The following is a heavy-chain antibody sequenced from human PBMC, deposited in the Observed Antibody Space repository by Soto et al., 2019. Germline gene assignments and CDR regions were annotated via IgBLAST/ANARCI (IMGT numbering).Heavy chain of an antibody. CDR2: ISYDGSNK. V-gene: IGHV3-30*18. CDR3: AKFVDIVATIQTDAFDI. J-gene: IGHJ3*02. D-gene: IGHD5-12*01. CDR1: GFTFSSYG. Sequence: PGGSLRLSCAASGFTFSSYGMHWVRQAPGKGLEWVAVISYDGSNKYYADSVKGRFTISRDNSKNTLYLQMNSLRAEDTAVYYCAKFVDIVATIQTDAFDIWGQGTMVTVSS.